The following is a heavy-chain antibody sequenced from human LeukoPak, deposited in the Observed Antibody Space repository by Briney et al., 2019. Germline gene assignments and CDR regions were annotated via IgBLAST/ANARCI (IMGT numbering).Heavy chain of an antibody. CDR3: AREGASGSGSFAFDI. V-gene: IGHV3-48*03. CDR1: GFTFSRYE. D-gene: IGHD3-10*01. Sequence: GGSLRLSCAASGFTFSRYEMHWVPQGPGKELEWISYITTSGSNTIYADSVRGRFTISRDNAKNSLYLQMNSLRADDTAVYYCAREGASGSGSFAFDIWGQGTMVTVSA. J-gene: IGHJ3*02. CDR2: ITTSGSNT.